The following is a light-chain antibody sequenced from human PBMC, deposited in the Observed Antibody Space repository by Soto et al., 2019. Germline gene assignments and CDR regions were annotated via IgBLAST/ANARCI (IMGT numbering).Light chain of an antibody. CDR2: EVS. Sequence: QSVLTQPASVSGSPGQSITISCTGTSSDVGSYSLVSWYQQHPGKAPKLMIYEVSKRPSGVSNRFSGSKSGNTASLTISGLQAEDEADYYCCSYAGSSTVFGTGTKVTVL. CDR3: CSYAGSSTV. CDR1: SSDVGSYSL. V-gene: IGLV2-23*02. J-gene: IGLJ1*01.